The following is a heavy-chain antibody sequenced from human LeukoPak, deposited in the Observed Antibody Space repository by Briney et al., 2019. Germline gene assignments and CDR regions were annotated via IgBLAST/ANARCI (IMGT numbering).Heavy chain of an antibody. CDR2: ISSNSNYI. CDR3: ARVIAYAYYYYMDV. D-gene: IGHD3-16*02. Sequence: GGSLRLSCAASGFTFSSYGMSWVRQAPGKGLEWVSSISSNSNYIYYADSVKGRFTISRDNAKNSLYLQMNSLRAEDTAVYYCARVIAYAYYYYMDVWGKGTTDTISS. V-gene: IGHV3-21*01. CDR1: GFTFSSYG. J-gene: IGHJ6*03.